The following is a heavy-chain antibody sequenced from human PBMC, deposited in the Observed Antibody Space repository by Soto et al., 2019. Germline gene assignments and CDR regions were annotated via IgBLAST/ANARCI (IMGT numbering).Heavy chain of an antibody. J-gene: IGHJ5*02. CDR2: INHSGST. D-gene: IGHD1-1*01. V-gene: IGHV4-34*09. CDR1: GGSFSGYY. Sequence: PSETLSLTCAVYGGSFSGYYWSWIRQPPGKGLEWIGEINHSGSTNYNPSLKSRVTISVDTSKNQFSLKLSSVTAADTAVYYCARDRTGTNWFDPWGQGTLVTVSS. CDR3: ARDRTGTNWFDP.